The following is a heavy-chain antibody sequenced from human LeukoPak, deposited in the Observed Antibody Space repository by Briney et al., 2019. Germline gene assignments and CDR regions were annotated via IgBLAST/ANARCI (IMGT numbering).Heavy chain of an antibody. D-gene: IGHD6-6*01. CDR3: ARPKYSSSLAFDF. CDR2: IYPGDSNT. Sequence: GESLKISCRDSGNTFTTSLIVWVRQMPGKGQEWMGIIYPGDSNTKYSPSFQGQVTISADKSISTAYLHWNSLKASDTATYYCARPKYSSSLAFDFWGQGTPVTVSS. J-gene: IGHJ4*02. CDR1: GNTFTTSL. V-gene: IGHV5-51*01.